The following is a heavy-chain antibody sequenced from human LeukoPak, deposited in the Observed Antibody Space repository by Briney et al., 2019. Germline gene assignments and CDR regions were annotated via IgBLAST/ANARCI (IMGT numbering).Heavy chain of an antibody. CDR1: GFTVSSNY. V-gene: IGHV3-30*18. Sequence: GGSLRPSCAASGFTVSSNYMSWVRQAPGKGLEWVAVISYDGSNKYYADSVKGRFTISRDNSKNTLYLQMNSLRAEDTAVYYCAKVMGDGYNFRWFDPWGQGTLVTVSS. D-gene: IGHD5-24*01. CDR3: AKVMGDGYNFRWFDP. CDR2: ISYDGSNK. J-gene: IGHJ5*02.